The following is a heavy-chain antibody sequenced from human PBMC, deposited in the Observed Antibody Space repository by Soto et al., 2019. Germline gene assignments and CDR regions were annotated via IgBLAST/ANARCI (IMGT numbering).Heavy chain of an antibody. J-gene: IGHJ6*02. CDR2: IYSGGST. CDR3: ARDRPGYCSGGSCSYGMDV. Sequence: GGSLRLSCAASGFTVSSNYMSWVRQAPGKGLEWVSVIYSGGSTYYADSVKGRFTISRDNSKNTLYLQMNSLRAEDTAVYYCARDRPGYCSGGSCSYGMDVWGQGTTVTVSS. D-gene: IGHD2-15*01. CDR1: GFTVSSNY. V-gene: IGHV3-53*01.